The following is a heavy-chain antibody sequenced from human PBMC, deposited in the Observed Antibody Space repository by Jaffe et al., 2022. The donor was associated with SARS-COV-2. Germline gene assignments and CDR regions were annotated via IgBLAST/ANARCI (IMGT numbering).Heavy chain of an antibody. Sequence: QVQLQESGPGLVKPSETLSLTCTVSGGSISSYYWSWIRQPPGKGLEWIGYIYYSGSTNYNPSLKSRVTISVDTSKNQFSLKLSSVTAADTAVYYCARNVDTAMVIAFDPWGQGTLVTVSS. D-gene: IGHD5-18*01. V-gene: IGHV4-59*01. CDR2: IYYSGST. CDR1: GGSISSYY. J-gene: IGHJ5*02. CDR3: ARNVDTAMVIAFDP.